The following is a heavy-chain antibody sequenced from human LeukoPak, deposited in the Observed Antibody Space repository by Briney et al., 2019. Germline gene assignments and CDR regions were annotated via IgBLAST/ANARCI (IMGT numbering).Heavy chain of an antibody. J-gene: IGHJ4*02. V-gene: IGHV3-33*01. CDR2: IWYDGSNK. CDR3: ARVPGLRGSYYGSGSYSLGFDS. D-gene: IGHD3-10*01. CDR1: GFTFSNFG. Sequence: PGRSLRLSCAASGFTFSNFGMHWVRQAPGKGLEWVSVIWYDGSNKYYADSVKGRFTISRDNSKNTLYLQMSSLRAEDTAMYYCARVPGLRGSYYGSGSYSLGFDSWGQGTLVTVSS.